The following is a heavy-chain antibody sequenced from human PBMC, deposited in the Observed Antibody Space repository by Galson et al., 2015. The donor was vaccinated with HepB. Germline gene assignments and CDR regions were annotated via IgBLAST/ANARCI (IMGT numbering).Heavy chain of an antibody. V-gene: IGHV3-7*01. J-gene: IGHJ4*02. CDR2: IKQDGSEK. D-gene: IGHD3-22*01. CDR1: GFTFSSYW. CDR3: ARAQGYYYDSSGYDY. Sequence: SLRLSCAASGFTFSSYWMSWVRQAPGKGLEWVANIKQDGSEKYYVDSVKGRFTISRDNAKNSLYLQMNSLRAEDTAVYYCARAQGYYYDSSGYDYWGQGTLVTVSS.